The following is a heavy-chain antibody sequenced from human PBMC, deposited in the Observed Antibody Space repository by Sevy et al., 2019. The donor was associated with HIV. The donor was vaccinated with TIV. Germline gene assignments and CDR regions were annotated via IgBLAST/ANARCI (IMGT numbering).Heavy chain of an antibody. CDR2: IIPIFGTA. D-gene: IGHD2-21*01. CDR3: ASGGDYYYYMDV. CDR1: GGTFSSYA. J-gene: IGHJ6*03. Sequence: ASVKVSCKASGGTFSSYAISWVRQAPGQGLEWMGGIIPIFGTANYAQKFQGRVTITADKSTSTAYMELSSLRSADTAVYYCASGGDYYYYMDVWGKGTTVTVSS. V-gene: IGHV1-69*06.